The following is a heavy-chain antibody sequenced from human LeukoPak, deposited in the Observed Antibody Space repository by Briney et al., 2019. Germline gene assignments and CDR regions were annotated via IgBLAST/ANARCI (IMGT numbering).Heavy chain of an antibody. J-gene: IGHJ6*03. V-gene: IGHV1-46*01. CDR2: INPSGGST. Sequence: ASVKVSCKASGYTFTSYGISWVRQAPGQGLEWMGIINPSGGSTSYAQKFQGRVTMTRDTSTSTVYMELSSLRSEDTAVYYCARDPSVIFGYSYYYYYYMDVWGKGTTVTVSS. D-gene: IGHD3-22*01. CDR1: GYTFTSYG. CDR3: ARDPSVIFGYSYYYYYYMDV.